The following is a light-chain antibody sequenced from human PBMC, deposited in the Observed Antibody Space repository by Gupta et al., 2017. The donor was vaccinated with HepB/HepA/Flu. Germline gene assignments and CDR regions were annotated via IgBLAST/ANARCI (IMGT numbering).Light chain of an antibody. CDR1: QSVSSY. CDR2: DAS. J-gene: IGKJ3*01. Sequence: EILLTQSPATLSLSPGESATLSCRASQSVSSYLAWYQQKPGQAPRLLIYDASNRATGSPARFSGSGSGTDFTLTISSLEPEDFAVYYCQQRSNWPPTCGPGTKVDSK. CDR3: QQRSNWPPT. V-gene: IGKV3-11*01.